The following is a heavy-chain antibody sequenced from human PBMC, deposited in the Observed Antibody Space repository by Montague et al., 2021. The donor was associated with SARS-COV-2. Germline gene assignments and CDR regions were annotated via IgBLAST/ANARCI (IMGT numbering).Heavy chain of an antibody. CDR3: SKGGGIGVSDS. Sequence: SETLSLTCTLSVGPFSTTRNYWNWTRQPPGKGLERIGTIYYTETTYYNPAPISGTTYYSPSLKSRVTISVDTSRNLVFLNLRPVTATDTAVYYCSKGGGIGVSDSWGQGTLVTVSS. D-gene: IGHD6-19*01. CDR2: IYYTETTYYNPAPISGTT. CDR1: VGPFSTTRNY. V-gene: IGHV4-39*01. J-gene: IGHJ4*02.